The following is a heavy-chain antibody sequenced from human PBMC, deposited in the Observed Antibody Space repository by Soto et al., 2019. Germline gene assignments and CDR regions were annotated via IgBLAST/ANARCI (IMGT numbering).Heavy chain of an antibody. CDR1: GFSLSTSGVG. J-gene: IGHJ4*02. Sequence: QITLRESGPTLVKPTQTLTLTCTFSGFSLSTSGVGVGWIRQPPGKALEWLALIYWDDDKRYSPSLNSRLTXXXXXXXXXXXXXXXXXXXXXXXXXXXXXXXXXXXXXCWGQGTLVTVSS. CDR3: XXXXXXXXXXC. V-gene: IGHV2-5*02. CDR2: IYWDDDK.